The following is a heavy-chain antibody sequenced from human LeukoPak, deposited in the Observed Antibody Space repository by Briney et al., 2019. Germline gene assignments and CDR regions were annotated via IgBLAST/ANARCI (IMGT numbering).Heavy chain of an antibody. CDR1: GFTLGSYE. CDR2: ISRSGSTI. D-gene: IGHD6-13*01. CDR3: ARGYSSSWYEAVDY. V-gene: IGHV3-48*03. Sequence: GGSLRLSCAASGFTLGSYEMSWVRQAPGKGLEWLAHISRSGSTIYYADSVKGRFTISRDNAKNSLYLQMNSLRAEDTAVYYCARGYSSSWYEAVDYWGQGTLVTVSS. J-gene: IGHJ4*02.